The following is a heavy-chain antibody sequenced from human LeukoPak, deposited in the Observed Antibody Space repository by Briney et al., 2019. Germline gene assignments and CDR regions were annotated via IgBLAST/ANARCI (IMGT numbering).Heavy chain of an antibody. J-gene: IGHJ4*02. CDR3: ARRAVDDLDH. Sequence: ASVKVPCKASGYTFTGHYMHWVRQAPGQGLEWMGWINPNSGATNYAQKFQGRVTMTRDTSISAAYVEVSGLTSDDTAVYYCARRAVDDLDHWGQGTLVTVSS. CDR2: INPNSGAT. CDR1: GYTFTGHY. D-gene: IGHD2-2*01. V-gene: IGHV1-2*02.